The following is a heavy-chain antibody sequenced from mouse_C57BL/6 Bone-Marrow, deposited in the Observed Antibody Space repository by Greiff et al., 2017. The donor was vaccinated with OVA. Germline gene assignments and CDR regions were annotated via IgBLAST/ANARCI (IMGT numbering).Heavy chain of an antibody. J-gene: IGHJ1*03. V-gene: IGHV1-5*01. Sequence: EVQLQQSGTVLARPGASVKMSCKTSGYTFTSYWMHWVKQRPGQGLEWIGAIYPGNSDTSYNQKFKGKAKLTAVTSASTAYMELSSLTNEDSAVYYCTREWHYGYDCYWYFDVWGTGTTVTVSS. D-gene: IGHD2-2*01. CDR3: TREWHYGYDCYWYFDV. CDR2: IYPGNSDT. CDR1: GYTFTSYW.